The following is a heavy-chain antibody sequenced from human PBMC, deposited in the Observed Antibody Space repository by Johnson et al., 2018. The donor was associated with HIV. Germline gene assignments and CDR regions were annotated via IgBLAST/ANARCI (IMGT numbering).Heavy chain of an antibody. CDR1: FTVSSNY. CDR2: IYSGDNT. Sequence: FTVSSNYMNWVRQAPGKGLAWVSVIYSGDNTFHADSVKGRFIISRDNSKNTLYLQMNSLRAEDTAVYYCAISPEYSSSWFGAFDIWGQGTMVTVSS. CDR3: AISPEYSSSWFGAFDI. J-gene: IGHJ3*02. V-gene: IGHV3-66*01. D-gene: IGHD6-13*01.